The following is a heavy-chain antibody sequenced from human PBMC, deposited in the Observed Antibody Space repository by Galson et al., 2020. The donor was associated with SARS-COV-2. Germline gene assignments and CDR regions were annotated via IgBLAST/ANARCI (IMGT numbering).Heavy chain of an antibody. D-gene: IGHD3-22*01. J-gene: IGHJ6*02. Sequence: GGSLRLSCAASGFTVSSNYMSWVRQAPGKGLEWVSVIYSGGSTYYADSVKGRFTISRDNSKNTLYLQMNSLRAEDTAVYYCARDHYYDSSGYSHQPYYYYGMDVWGQGTTVTVSS. CDR3: ARDHYYDSSGYSHQPYYYYGMDV. CDR1: GFTVSSNY. CDR2: IYSGGST. V-gene: IGHV3-53*01.